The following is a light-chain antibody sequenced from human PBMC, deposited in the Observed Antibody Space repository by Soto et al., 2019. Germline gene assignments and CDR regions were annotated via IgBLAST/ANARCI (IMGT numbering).Light chain of an antibody. CDR2: GAS. CDR1: QSVSSN. J-gene: IGKJ2*01. CDR3: QQYNNWPPYT. Sequence: EIVMTQSPATLSVSPGERATLSCRASQSVSSNLAWYQQKPGQAPRLLIYGASTRATGIPARFSGSGSGHEFTLTISSLQSEDFAVYYCQQYNNWPPYTFGPGTKLDIK. V-gene: IGKV3-15*01.